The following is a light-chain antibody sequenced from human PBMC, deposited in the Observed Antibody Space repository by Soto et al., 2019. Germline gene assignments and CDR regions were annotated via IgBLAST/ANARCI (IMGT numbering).Light chain of an antibody. Sequence: EIVMTQSPATLSVSPGERATLYCKASQRISSNLAWYQQKPGQPPRLLIYGASTRDSGIPARFSGSGSGTEFTLTISGLQSEDFALYYCQQYNIWPPYTFGQGTKLEIK. V-gene: IGKV3-15*01. CDR1: QRISSN. CDR3: QQYNIWPPYT. J-gene: IGKJ2*01. CDR2: GAS.